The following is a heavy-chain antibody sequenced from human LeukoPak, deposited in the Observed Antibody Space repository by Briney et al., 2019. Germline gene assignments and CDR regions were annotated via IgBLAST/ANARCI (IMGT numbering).Heavy chain of an antibody. CDR1: GGSISSYY. Sequence: ETLSLTCTVSGGSISSYYWTWIRQPPGKGLEWIGYIHYSGSSRSHPSLNSRVTMSVDTSKSQFSLKLTSVTAADTAVYYCARGRRTAVVTDLDYWGQGILVTVSS. CDR2: IHYSGSS. J-gene: IGHJ4*02. CDR3: ARGRRTAVVTDLDY. V-gene: IGHV4-59*01. D-gene: IGHD2-21*02.